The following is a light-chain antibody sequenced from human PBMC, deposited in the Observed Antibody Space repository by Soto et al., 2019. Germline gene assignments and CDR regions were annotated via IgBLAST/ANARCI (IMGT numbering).Light chain of an antibody. CDR1: SSDVGSYNL. CDR3: CSYAGSSSFEWL. J-gene: IGLJ3*02. CDR2: EVN. V-gene: IGLV2-23*02. Sequence: QSVLTQPASVSGSPGQSITISCTGTSSDVGSYNLVSWYQQHPGKAPKLMIYEVNNRPSGVPDRFSGSKSGNAASLTISGLQAEDEADYYGCSYAGSSSFEWLFGGRTKLTVL.